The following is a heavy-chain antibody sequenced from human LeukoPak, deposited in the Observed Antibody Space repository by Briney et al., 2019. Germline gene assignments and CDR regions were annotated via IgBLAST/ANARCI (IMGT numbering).Heavy chain of an antibody. CDR2: IHSGGIT. Sequence: SGGSLRLSCAASGFTVSNIYMSWVRQAPGTGLEWVSIIHSGGITHYADSVKGRFTISRDNAKNSLYLQMSSLRDEDTAVYYCVREDPSEYGSIDYWGQGTLVTVSS. CDR3: VREDPSEYGSIDY. D-gene: IGHD3-10*01. V-gene: IGHV3-66*01. J-gene: IGHJ4*02. CDR1: GFTVSNIY.